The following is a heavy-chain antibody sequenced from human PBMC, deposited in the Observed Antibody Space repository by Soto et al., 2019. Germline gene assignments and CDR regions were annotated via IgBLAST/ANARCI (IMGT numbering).Heavy chain of an antibody. V-gene: IGHV4-34*01. D-gene: IGHD2-15*01. J-gene: IGHJ4*02. CDR3: ARFRIIYFSGGSCQRYQSRPTYFDY. Sequence: QVQLQQWGAGLLKPSETLSLTCAVYGGSFSGYYWSWIRQPPGKGLEWIGEINHSGSTNYNPSLKSRVTISVDTSNNQFSLKLSSVTAAGTAVYYCARFRIIYFSGGSCQRYQSRPTYFDYWGQGTLVTVSS. CDR2: INHSGST. CDR1: GGSFSGYY.